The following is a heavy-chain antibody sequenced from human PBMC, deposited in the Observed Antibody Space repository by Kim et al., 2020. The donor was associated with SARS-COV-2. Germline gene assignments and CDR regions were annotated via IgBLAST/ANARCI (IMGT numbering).Heavy chain of an antibody. D-gene: IGHD6-13*01. CDR2: INHSGST. CDR1: GGSFSGYY. CDR3: ASGSSSWYFGPHYGMDV. Sequence: SETLSLTCAVYGGSFSGYYWSWIRQPPGKGLEWIGEINHSGSTNYNPSLKSRVTISVDTSKNQFSLKLSSVTAADTAVYYCASGSSSWYFGPHYGMDVWGQGTTVTVSS. V-gene: IGHV4-34*01. J-gene: IGHJ6*02.